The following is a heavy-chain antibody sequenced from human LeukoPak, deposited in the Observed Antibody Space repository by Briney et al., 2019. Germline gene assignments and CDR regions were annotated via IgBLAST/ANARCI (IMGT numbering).Heavy chain of an antibody. Sequence: SETLSLTCTVSGGSISSYYWSWIRQPPGKGLEWIGYIHYSGSTNYNPSLKSRVTISVDTSKNQFSLKLSSVTAADTAVYYCARGRVDYYGSGSYFDYWGQGTLVTVSS. CDR3: ARGRVDYYGSGSYFDY. CDR2: IHYSGST. V-gene: IGHV4-59*01. CDR1: GGSISSYY. D-gene: IGHD3-10*01. J-gene: IGHJ4*02.